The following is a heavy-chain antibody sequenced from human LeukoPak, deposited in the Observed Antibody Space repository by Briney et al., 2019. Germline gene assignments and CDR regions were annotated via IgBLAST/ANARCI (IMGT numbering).Heavy chain of an antibody. CDR3: ARQFEF. V-gene: IGHV4-59*08. CDR2: IYSSGSI. Sequence: SETLSLTCTVFGGSLSNYYWVWVRQPPGKGLEWIGLIYSSGSIKYNPSLKSRLTISLDTSKNQISLKLTSVTAADTAIFYCARQFEFWGQGTLVTVSS. J-gene: IGHJ4*02. CDR1: GGSLSNYY.